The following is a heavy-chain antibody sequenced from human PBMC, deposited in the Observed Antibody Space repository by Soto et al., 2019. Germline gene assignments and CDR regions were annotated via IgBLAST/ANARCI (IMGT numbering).Heavy chain of an antibody. V-gene: IGHV4-59*01. J-gene: IGHJ3*02. Sequence: QVQLQESGPGLVKPSETLSLTSTVPSGSIRTSYWTWIRQFPGKRLEWIAHIHNSGNTNSNPSLKSRVTISMDTSKNQISLRLTSVTAADTAMYYCARLQYTVVTPIDMWGQGTMVTVSS. CDR2: IHNSGNT. CDR3: ARLQYTVVTPIDM. D-gene: IGHD2-21*02. CDR1: SGSIRTSY.